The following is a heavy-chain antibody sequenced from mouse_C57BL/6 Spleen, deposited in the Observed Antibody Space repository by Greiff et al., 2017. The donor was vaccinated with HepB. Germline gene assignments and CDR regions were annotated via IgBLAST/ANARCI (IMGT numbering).Heavy chain of an antibody. V-gene: IGHV1-26*01. J-gene: IGHJ2*01. Sequence: EVQLQQSGPELVKPGASVKISCKASGYTFTDYYMNWVKQSHGKSLEWIGDINPNNGGTSYNQKFKGKATLTVDKSSSTAYMELRSLTSEDSAVYYCASGEAQALDYWGQGTTLTVSS. CDR3: ASGEAQALDY. D-gene: IGHD3-2*02. CDR1: GYTFTDYY. CDR2: INPNNGGT.